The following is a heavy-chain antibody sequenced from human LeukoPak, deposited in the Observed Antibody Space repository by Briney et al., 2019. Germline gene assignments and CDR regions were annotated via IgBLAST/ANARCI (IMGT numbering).Heavy chain of an antibody. CDR3: ARGLVNGNYPFKS. CDR1: GFTFNDYY. CDR2: IGGSGNTL. D-gene: IGHD4-17*01. J-gene: IGHJ5*02. Sequence: KPGGSLRLSCAASGFTFNDYYMSWIRQAPGKGLEWVSYIGGSGNTLYYADPVKGRFTISRDNAKKSPYLEMYSLRAEDTAVYYCARGLVNGNYPFKSWGQGTLVTVSS. V-gene: IGHV3-11*04.